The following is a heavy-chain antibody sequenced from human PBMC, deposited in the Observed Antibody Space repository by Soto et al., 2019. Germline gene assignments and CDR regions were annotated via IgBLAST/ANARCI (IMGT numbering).Heavy chain of an antibody. Sequence: GGSLRLSCAASGFTFSSSAMNWVRQAPGKGLEWVSVISGSDGRTYYADSVKGRFTISRDNSKNTLYLDMNSLRAEDTAVYYCAKSLNINWKNWFDPWGQGTLVTVSS. CDR3: AKSLNINWKNWFDP. D-gene: IGHD1-1*01. V-gene: IGHV3-23*01. CDR2: ISGSDGRT. CDR1: GFTFSSSA. J-gene: IGHJ5*02.